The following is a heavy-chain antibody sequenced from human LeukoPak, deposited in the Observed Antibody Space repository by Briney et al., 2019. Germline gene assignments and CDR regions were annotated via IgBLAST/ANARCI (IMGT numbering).Heavy chain of an antibody. CDR2: ISGTGDTT. CDR1: GFTFSTYA. CDR3: AKHFVDC. V-gene: IGHV3-23*01. J-gene: IGHJ4*02. Sequence: TGGSLRLSCAASGFTFSTYAMNWVRQAPGKGLEWVSSISGTGDTTDYADSVKGRFTISRDNSKNTLYLQMNSLRAEDTAVYYCAKHFVDCWGQGTLVTVSS.